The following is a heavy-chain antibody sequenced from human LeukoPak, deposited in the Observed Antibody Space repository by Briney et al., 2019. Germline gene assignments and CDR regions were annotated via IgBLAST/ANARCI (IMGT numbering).Heavy chain of an antibody. D-gene: IGHD2-21*01. V-gene: IGHV4-39*01. CDR3: ARLGGGASDY. Sequence: SETLSLTCTVSGGSISSSSYYWGWIRQPPGKGLEWIGSVYYSGSTYYNPSLKSRVTISVDTSKNQFSLKLSSVTAADTAVYYCARLGGGASDYWGQGTLVTVSS. CDR2: VYYSGST. CDR1: GGSISSSSYY. J-gene: IGHJ4*02.